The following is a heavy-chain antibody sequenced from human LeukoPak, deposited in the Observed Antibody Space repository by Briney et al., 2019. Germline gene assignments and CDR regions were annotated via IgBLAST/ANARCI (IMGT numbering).Heavy chain of an antibody. CDR1: GYTFTSYD. CDR3: ARGLATRRYTLVWTIQIWFDP. Sequence: ASVKVSCKASGYTFTSYDINWVRQATGQGLEWIGWMNPNSGNTGYAQKFQGRVTMTRNTSISTAYMELSSLRSEDTAVYYCARGLATRRYTLVWTIQIWFDPWGQGTPVTVSS. J-gene: IGHJ5*02. D-gene: IGHD3/OR15-3a*01. V-gene: IGHV1-8*01. CDR2: MNPNSGNT.